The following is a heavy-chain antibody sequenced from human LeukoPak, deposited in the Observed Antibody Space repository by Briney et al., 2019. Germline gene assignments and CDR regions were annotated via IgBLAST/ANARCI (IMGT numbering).Heavy chain of an antibody. Sequence: SEALSLTCTVSGGSISGSSYYWGWVRQPPGTGLEWIGHIYYGGRTYYNESLNCRITISVDTSKNRFSLKLSSVTASDTSLYYCARLVSNNPYVWGRGILVTVST. V-gene: IGHV4-39*01. CDR3: ARLVSNNPYV. J-gene: IGHJ4*02. CDR1: GGSISGSSYY. CDR2: IYYGGRT. D-gene: IGHD3-10*02.